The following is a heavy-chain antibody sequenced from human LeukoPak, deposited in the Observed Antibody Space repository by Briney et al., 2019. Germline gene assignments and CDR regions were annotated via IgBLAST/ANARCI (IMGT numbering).Heavy chain of an antibody. V-gene: IGHV4-39*01. CDR3: ARHEEEDGYNAKTFDY. CDR2: TYYSRNT. J-gene: IGHJ4*02. CDR1: GGSISSSANF. D-gene: IGHD5-24*01. Sequence: SETLSLTCTVSGGSISSSANFWGWVRQPPGGGLEWIASTYYSRNTYYNPSLKSRVTISVDTSKNQFSLKLSSVTAADTAVYYCARHEEEDGYNAKTFDYWGQGTLVTVSS.